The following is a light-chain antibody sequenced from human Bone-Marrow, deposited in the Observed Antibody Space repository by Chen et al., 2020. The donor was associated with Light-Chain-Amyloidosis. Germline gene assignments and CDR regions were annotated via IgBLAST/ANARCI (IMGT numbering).Light chain of an antibody. J-gene: IGLJ3*02. Sequence: SALTQPASGSGSPGQSITTWCTETGSGVGSYNLVSWYQHNRGKVPKLLIYKGNKRPSGVSNRFSGSNSGNTATLTISRVEAGDEADYYCQVWDRSSDRPVFGGGTKLTVL. CDR2: KGN. CDR1: GSGVGSYNL. V-gene: IGLV2-14*02. CDR3: QVWDRSSDRPV.